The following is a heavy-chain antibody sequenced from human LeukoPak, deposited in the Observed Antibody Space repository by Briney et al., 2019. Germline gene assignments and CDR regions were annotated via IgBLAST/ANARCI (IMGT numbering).Heavy chain of an antibody. Sequence: GGSLRLSCAASGFTFSSYSMNWVRQAPGKGLEWVSSISSSSYIYYADSVKGRFTISRDNAKNSLYLQMNSLRAEDTAVYYCARVIGYSSGWYDYWGQGTLVTVSS. D-gene: IGHD6-19*01. CDR2: ISSSSYI. CDR1: GFTFSSYS. V-gene: IGHV3-21*01. J-gene: IGHJ4*02. CDR3: ARVIGYSSGWYDY.